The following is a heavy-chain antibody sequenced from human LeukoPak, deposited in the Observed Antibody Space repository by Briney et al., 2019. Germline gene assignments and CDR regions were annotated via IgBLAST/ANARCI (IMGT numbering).Heavy chain of an antibody. V-gene: IGHV5-51*01. D-gene: IGHD2-2*01. J-gene: IGHJ4*02. Sequence: GESLKISCKGSGYSFTTYWIAWVRQMPGKGLEWMGVIYPGDSDTRYSPSFQGQVTLSADKSITTTYLQWSSLKASDTAMYYCARGRGYCSSSSCYDFDYWGQGTLVTVSS. CDR1: GYSFTTYW. CDR2: IYPGDSDT. CDR3: ARGRGYCSSSSCYDFDY.